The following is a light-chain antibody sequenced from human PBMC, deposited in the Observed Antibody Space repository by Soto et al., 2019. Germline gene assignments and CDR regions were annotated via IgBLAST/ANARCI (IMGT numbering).Light chain of an antibody. V-gene: IGKV1-39*01. CDR2: AAS. Sequence: DIQMTQSPSSLSASVGDRVTITCRASQSISSYLNWYQQKPGKAPKLLIYAASSLQSGVPSSFSGSGSGTDFTLTISSLQPEDFATYYCQQSYNTPPTFGQGTKLEIK. J-gene: IGKJ2*01. CDR3: QQSYNTPPT. CDR1: QSISSY.